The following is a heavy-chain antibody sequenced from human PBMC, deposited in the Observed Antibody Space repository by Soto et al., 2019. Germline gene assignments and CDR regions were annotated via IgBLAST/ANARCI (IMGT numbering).Heavy chain of an antibody. J-gene: IGHJ3*02. V-gene: IGHV2-5*01. Sequence: QITLKESGPTLVKPAQTLTLTCTFSGFSLSTTGVGVGWLRQPPGKALEWLAHTYWNDDKLYSPSLRSRLTITKDTSKNQLVLTLNNMDPVDTATYYCAHFSITGTTAAFDIWGQGTMVTVSS. CDR3: AHFSITGTTAAFDI. D-gene: IGHD1-20*01. CDR2: TYWNDDK. CDR1: GFSLSTTGVG.